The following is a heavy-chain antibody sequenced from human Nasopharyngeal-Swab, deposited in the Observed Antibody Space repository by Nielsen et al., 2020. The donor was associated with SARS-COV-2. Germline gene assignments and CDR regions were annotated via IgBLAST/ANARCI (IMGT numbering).Heavy chain of an antibody. D-gene: IGHD5-18*01. CDR3: AIWGGHSYGLAY. Sequence: ASVKVSCKASGYTFNNYYIHWVRQAPGQGLEWMGMINPGSGGTTYAQKFQGRVTMTRDTSTSTVFMDLSSLRSEDTAVYYCAIWGGHSYGLAYWGQGTLVTVSS. V-gene: IGHV1-46*02. J-gene: IGHJ4*02. CDR1: GYTFNNYY. CDR2: INPGSGGT.